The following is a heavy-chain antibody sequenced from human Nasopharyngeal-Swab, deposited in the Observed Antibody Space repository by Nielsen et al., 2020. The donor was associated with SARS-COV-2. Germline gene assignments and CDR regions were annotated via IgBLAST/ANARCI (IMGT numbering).Heavy chain of an antibody. CDR1: GFTFSSYS. J-gene: IGHJ6*03. V-gene: IGHV3-21*05. CDR3: ARAYYDSEVSGYYYYYMDV. D-gene: IGHD3-22*01. Sequence: GGSLRLSCAASGFTFSSYSMNWVRQAPGKGLEWVSYISSSSSYTNYADSVKGRFTISRDNAKNSLYLQMNSLRAEDTAVYYCARAYYDSEVSGYYYYYMDVWGKGTTVTVSS. CDR2: ISSSSSYT.